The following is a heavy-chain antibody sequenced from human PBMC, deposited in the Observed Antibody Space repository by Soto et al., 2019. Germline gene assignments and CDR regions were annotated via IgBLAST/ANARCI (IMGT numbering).Heavy chain of an antibody. CDR2: INSDGDSR. Sequence: EVQLVESGGGLVQPGGSLRLSCAASGVTASPYSVHWVRHTPGEGLVWVSGINSDGDSRTYADSVKGRFIISRDSAQKTVYLHMKILRACDTAKYSCALCFGADGVFHTWGQGTMLNVSS. J-gene: IGHJ3*02. CDR1: GVTASPYS. V-gene: IGHV3-74*01. D-gene: IGHD3-10*01. CDR3: ALCFGADGVFHT.